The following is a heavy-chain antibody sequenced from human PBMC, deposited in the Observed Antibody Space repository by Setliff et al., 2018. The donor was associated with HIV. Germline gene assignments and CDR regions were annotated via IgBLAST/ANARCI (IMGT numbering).Heavy chain of an antibody. D-gene: IGHD3-3*01. Sequence: ASVKVSCKASGYSFSNHYIHWARQAPGQGLEWMGWISAYNGNTNYAQKLQGRVTTTIDRSTSTAYMELRSLRSDDTAVYYCARQIFWRDYYFDYWGQGTLVTVSS. CDR2: ISAYNGNT. V-gene: IGHV1-18*04. CDR1: GYSFSNHY. J-gene: IGHJ4*02. CDR3: ARQIFWRDYYFDY.